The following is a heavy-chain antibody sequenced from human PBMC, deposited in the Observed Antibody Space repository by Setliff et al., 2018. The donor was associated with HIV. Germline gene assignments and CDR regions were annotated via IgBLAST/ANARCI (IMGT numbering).Heavy chain of an antibody. V-gene: IGHV4-61*01. Sequence: LSLTCTVSGGSVSTGKYYWNWIRLPPGKGLEWIGYIFYSGSTNYNPPLKSRVTISVDTSKNQFSLRLNSVTAADTAIYYCTRRGADSYYPRPLDVWGKGTTVTVSS. CDR1: GGSVSTGKYY. J-gene: IGHJ6*04. CDR2: IFYSGST. CDR3: TRRGADSYYPRPLDV. D-gene: IGHD3-10*01.